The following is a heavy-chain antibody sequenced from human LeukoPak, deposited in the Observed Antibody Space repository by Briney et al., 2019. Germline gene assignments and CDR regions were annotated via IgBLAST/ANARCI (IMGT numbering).Heavy chain of an antibody. Sequence: GESLKISCKASGYSFTSYWIGWVRQMPGKGLEWMGIIYPGDSDTRYSPSFQGQVTISADKSISTAYLQWSSLKASDTAMYYCARTVVPAAMHYYYYMDVWGKGTTVTVSS. CDR1: GYSFTSYW. V-gene: IGHV5-51*06. CDR3: ARTVVPAAMHYYYYMDV. D-gene: IGHD2-2*01. J-gene: IGHJ6*03. CDR2: IYPGDSDT.